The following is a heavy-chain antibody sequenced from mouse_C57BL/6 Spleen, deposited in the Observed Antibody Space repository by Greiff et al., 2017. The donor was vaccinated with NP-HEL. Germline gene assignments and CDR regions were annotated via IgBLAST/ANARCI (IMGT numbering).Heavy chain of an antibody. D-gene: IGHD1-1*01. CDR3: TDYYGRSPRYFDD. J-gene: IGHJ2*01. Sequence: QVQLQQSGAELVRPGASVTLSCKASGYTFTDYEMHWVKQTPVHGLEWIGAIDPDTGGTAYNQKFKGKSILTAYKSSRSANMELRNLTSEYSAGYYWTDYYGRSPRYFDDWGQGTTLTVSS. CDR2: IDPDTGGT. V-gene: IGHV1-15*01. CDR1: GYTFTDYE.